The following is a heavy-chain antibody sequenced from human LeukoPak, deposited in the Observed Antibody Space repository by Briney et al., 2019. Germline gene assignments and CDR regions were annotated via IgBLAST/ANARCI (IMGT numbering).Heavy chain of an antibody. V-gene: IGHV4-59*01. CDR3: AREWSSGAFDI. Sequence: PSETLSLTCTVSGGSISSYYRSWIRQPPGKGLEWIGYIYYSGSTNYNPSLKSRVTISVDTSKNQFSLKLSSVTAADTAVYYCAREWSSGAFDIWGQGTMVTVSS. CDR1: GGSISSYY. J-gene: IGHJ3*02. CDR2: IYYSGST. D-gene: IGHD3-10*01.